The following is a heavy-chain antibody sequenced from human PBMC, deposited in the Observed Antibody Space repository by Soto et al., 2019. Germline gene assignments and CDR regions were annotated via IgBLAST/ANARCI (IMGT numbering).Heavy chain of an antibody. J-gene: IGHJ6*02. CDR1: GFTFDDYT. Sequence: PGGSLRLSCAASGFTFDDYTMHWVRQAPGKGLEWVSLISWDGGSTYYADSVKGRFTISRDNSKDSLYLQMNSLRTEDTALYYCAKDFYDISGYDPYYYYGMDVRGQGTTVTGSS. CDR2: ISWDGGST. D-gene: IGHD3-22*01. CDR3: AKDFYDISGYDPYYYYGMDV. V-gene: IGHV3-43*01.